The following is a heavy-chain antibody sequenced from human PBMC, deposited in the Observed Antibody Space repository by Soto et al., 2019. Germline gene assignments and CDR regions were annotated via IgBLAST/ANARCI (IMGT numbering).Heavy chain of an antibody. Sequence: GASVKVSCKASGYTLTNYYIHWVRQAPGQGLEWMGIINPSGGGTNYAQKFQGRVTMTRDTSTTTVYMELSSLRSEDTAVYYCARMDVTLYYFDYWGQGTLVTVSS. CDR2: INPSGGGT. D-gene: IGHD3-16*01. CDR3: ARMDVTLYYFDY. J-gene: IGHJ4*02. V-gene: IGHV1-46*01. CDR1: GYTLTNYY.